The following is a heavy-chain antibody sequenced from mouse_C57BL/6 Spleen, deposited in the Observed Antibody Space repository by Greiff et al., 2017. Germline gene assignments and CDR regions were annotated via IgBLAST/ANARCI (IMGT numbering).Heavy chain of an antibody. CDR1: GFTFSSYG. CDR2: ISSGGSYT. D-gene: IGHD4-1*01. V-gene: IGHV5-6*01. J-gene: IGHJ2*01. CDR3: ARRGTGTCFDY. Sequence: EVQGVESGGDLVKPGGSLNLSCAASGFTFSSYGLSWARQTPDKRLEWVATISSGGSYTYYPDSVKGRYPISRDNAKNTLYLQMSSLKSEETAMYYCARRGTGTCFDYWGQGTTLTVSS.